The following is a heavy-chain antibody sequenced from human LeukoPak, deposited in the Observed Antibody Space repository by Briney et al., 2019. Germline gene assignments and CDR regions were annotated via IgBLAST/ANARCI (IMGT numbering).Heavy chain of an antibody. J-gene: IGHJ3*02. CDR2: ISSSSSYI. Sequence: GGSLRLSCAASGFTFISYSLNWVRQAPGKGLEWVSSISSSSSYIYYADSVKGRFTISRDNAKNSLYLQMNSLRAEDTAVYYCCVPAAWDAFDIWGQGTMVTVFS. V-gene: IGHV3-21*01. CDR3: CVPAAWDAFDI. D-gene: IGHD2-2*01. CDR1: GFTFISYS.